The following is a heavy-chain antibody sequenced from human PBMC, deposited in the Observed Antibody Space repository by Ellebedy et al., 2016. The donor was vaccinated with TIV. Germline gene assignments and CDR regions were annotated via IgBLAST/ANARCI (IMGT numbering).Heavy chain of an antibody. V-gene: IGHV1-69*13. D-gene: IGHD4-11*01. CDR2: LITIFGTA. J-gene: IGHJ6*02. CDR3: AREGSNYGDYYYAMDV. CDR1: GGTFSNYA. Sequence: ASVQVSCKASGGTFSNYAISWVRQAPGQGLEWMGRLITIFGTADYAQKFQGRITIIADESTSTAYMELSSLRSEDTAIYYCAREGSNYGDYYYAMDVWGQGTTVTVSS.